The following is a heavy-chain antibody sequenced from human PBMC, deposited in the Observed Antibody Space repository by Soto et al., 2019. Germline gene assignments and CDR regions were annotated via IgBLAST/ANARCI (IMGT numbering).Heavy chain of an antibody. J-gene: IGHJ6*02. Sequence: PSETLSLTCTVSGGSISSYYWSWIRQPAGKGLEWIGRIYTSGSTNYNPSLKSRVTMSVDTSKNQFSLKLSSVTAADTAVYYCARAIADLSPLYYYYGMDVWGQGTTVTVSS. CDR2: IYTSGST. CDR1: GGSISSYY. V-gene: IGHV4-4*07. CDR3: ARAIADLSPLYYYYGMDV.